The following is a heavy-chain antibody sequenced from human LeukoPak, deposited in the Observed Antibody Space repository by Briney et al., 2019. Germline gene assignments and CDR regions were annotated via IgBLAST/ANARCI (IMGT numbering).Heavy chain of an antibody. CDR3: ARDYSGYYDSSGYTYDY. CDR1: GYTFTSYD. J-gene: IGHJ4*02. D-gene: IGHD3-22*01. CDR2: INPNSGGT. Sequence: VASVKVSCKASGYTFTSYDINWVRQAPGQGLEWMGWINPNSGGTNYAQKFQGRVTMTRDTSISTAYMELSRLRSDDTAVYYCARDYSGYYDSSGYTYDYWGQGTLVTVSS. V-gene: IGHV1-2*02.